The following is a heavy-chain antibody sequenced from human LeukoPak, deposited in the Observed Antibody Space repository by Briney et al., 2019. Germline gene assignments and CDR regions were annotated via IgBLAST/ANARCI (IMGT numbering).Heavy chain of an antibody. D-gene: IGHD6-19*01. J-gene: IGHJ4*02. CDR2: ISSSGSTI. CDR1: GFTFSDYY. Sequence: GGSLRLSCAASGFTFSDYYMSWIRQAPGKGLEWVSYISSSGSTIYYADSVKGRFTISRDNARNSLYLQMNSLRAEGTAVYYCARVSSGWSYFDYWGQGTLVTVSS. CDR3: ARVSSGWSYFDY. V-gene: IGHV3-11*04.